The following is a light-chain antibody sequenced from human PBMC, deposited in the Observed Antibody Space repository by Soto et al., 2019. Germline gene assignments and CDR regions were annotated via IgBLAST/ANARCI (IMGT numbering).Light chain of an antibody. CDR3: LQGYIYPRT. CDR1: QGIRND. J-gene: IGKJ1*01. V-gene: IGKV1-6*01. CDR2: SAS. Sequence: AIQMTQSPSSLSASVGDRVTITCRAIQGIRNDLDWYQQKPGKAPKLLIYSASSLQSGVPSRFSGSGSGTDFTLTISSLQPEDFATYYCLQGYIYPRTFGQGTKVEIK.